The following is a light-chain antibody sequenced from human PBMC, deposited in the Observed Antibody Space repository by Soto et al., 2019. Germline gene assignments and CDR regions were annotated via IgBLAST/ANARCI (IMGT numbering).Light chain of an antibody. CDR3: SSYTSKNTRV. CDR2: EVS. J-gene: IGLJ3*02. V-gene: IGLV2-14*01. CDR1: SSDVGGYNY. Sequence: QSALTQPASVSGSPGQSITISCTGTSSDVGGYNYVSWYQQHPGKAPKLMIYEVSHRPSGVSNRFSGSKSANTASLTISGLQAEDDADYYCSSYTSKNTRVFGGGTKLTV.